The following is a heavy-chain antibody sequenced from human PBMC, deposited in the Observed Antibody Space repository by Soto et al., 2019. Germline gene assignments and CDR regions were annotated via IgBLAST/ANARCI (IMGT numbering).Heavy chain of an antibody. D-gene: IGHD2-15*01. CDR3: AKDVNLRGYCSSGSCYSHYFDY. CDR2: ISWDGGST. CDR1: GFTFDDYT. J-gene: IGHJ4*02. Sequence: EVQLVESGGVVVQPGGSLRLSCAASGFTFDDYTMHWVRQAPGKGLEWVSLISWDGGSTYYADSVKGRFTISRDNSKNSMYLQMNSLRTEDTALYYCAKDVNLRGYCSSGSCYSHYFDYWGQGTLVSVSS. V-gene: IGHV3-43*01.